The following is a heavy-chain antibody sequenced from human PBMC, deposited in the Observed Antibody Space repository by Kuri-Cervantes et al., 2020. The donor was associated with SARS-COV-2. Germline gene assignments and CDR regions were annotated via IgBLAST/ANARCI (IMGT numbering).Heavy chain of an antibody. D-gene: IGHD3-3*01. CDR3: ARDRLGVYDFWSLWFDP. CDR2: IIPIFGTA. CDR1: GGTCSSYA. J-gene: IGHJ5*02. V-gene: IGHV1-69*13. Sequence: SVKVSCQASGGTCSSYAISWVRQAPGQGLEWMGGIIPIFGTANYAQKFQGRVTITADESTSTAYMQLSSLRSEDTAVYYCARDRLGVYDFWSLWFDPWGQGTLVTVSS.